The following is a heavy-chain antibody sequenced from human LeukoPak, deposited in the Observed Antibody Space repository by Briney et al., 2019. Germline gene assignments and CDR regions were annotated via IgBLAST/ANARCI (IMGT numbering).Heavy chain of an antibody. V-gene: IGHV3-7*03. CDR2: IKQDGSEK. D-gene: IGHD4-17*01. CDR1: GFTFSSYW. J-gene: IGHJ5*02. Sequence: GGSLRLSCAASGFTFSSYWMSWVRQAPGKGLEWVANIKQDGSEKYYVDSVKGRFTISRDNSKNTLYLQMNSLRAEGTAVYYCARDRYGDYWFDPWGQGTLVTVSS. CDR3: ARDRYGDYWFDP.